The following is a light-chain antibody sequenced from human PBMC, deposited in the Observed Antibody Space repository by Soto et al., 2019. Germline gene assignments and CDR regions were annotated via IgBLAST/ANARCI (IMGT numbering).Light chain of an antibody. CDR3: QQRSNWPPIT. CDR2: DAS. CDR1: QSVSSY. J-gene: IGKJ5*01. V-gene: IGKV3-11*01. Sequence: EILLTQSPGTLSLSPGERATLSCRASQSVSSYLAWYQQKPGQAPRLLIYDASNRATGIPARFSGSGSGTDFTLTISSLEPEDFAVYYCQQRSNWPPITLGQGTRLEIK.